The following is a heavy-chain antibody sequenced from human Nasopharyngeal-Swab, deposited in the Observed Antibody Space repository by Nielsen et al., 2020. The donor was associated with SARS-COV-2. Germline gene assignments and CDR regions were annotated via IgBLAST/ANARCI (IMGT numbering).Heavy chain of an antibody. D-gene: IGHD3-3*01. V-gene: IGHV3-21*01. CDR2: ISSSSSYI. Sequence: LSLTCAASGFTLSSYSLNWVRQAPGKGLEWVSSISSSSSYIYYADSVKGRFTISRDNAKNSLYLQMSSLRAEDTAVYYCARSGELRFLEWLNTRPDYWGQGTLVTVSS. J-gene: IGHJ4*02. CDR1: GFTLSSYS. CDR3: ARSGELRFLEWLNTRPDY.